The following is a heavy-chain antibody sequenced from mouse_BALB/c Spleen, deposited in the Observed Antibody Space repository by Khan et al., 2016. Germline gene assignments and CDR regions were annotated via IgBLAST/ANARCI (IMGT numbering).Heavy chain of an antibody. CDR2: IYPGSGNS. CDR3: ARGGLDVNYVASWLAY. J-gene: IGHJ3*01. V-gene: IGHV1-77*01. D-gene: IGHD2-1*01. CDR1: GYTFTDSY. Sequence: QVQLQQSGAELARPGASVKLSCRASGYTFTDSYINWVKQRTGQGLEWIGEIYPGSGNSYYNDNFKGKATLTADKSSSTAYIQLTSLSSVDSAVDFCARGGLDVNYVASWLAYWGQGTLVTVSA.